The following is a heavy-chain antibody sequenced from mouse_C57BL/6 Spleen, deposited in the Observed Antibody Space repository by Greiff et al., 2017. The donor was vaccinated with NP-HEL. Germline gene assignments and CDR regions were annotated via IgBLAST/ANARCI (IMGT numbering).Heavy chain of an antibody. V-gene: IGHV1-54*01. CDR3: ARYYGSSYCAMDY. CDR2: INPGSGGT. CDR1: GYAFTNYL. J-gene: IGHJ4*01. D-gene: IGHD1-1*01. Sequence: VQLQQSGAELVRPGTSVKVSCKASGYAFTNYLIEWVKQRPGQGLEWIGVINPGSGGTNYNEKFKGKATLTADKSSSTAYMQLSSLTSEDSAVYYCARYYGSSYCAMDYWGQGTSVTVSS.